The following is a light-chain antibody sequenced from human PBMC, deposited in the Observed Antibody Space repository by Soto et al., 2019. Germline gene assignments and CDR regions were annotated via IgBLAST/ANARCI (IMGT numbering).Light chain of an antibody. CDR2: SNN. Sequence: QSVLTQPPSASWTPRQRVTISFSGRSSKNGTNTFHWYQQLPGTAPKVLIYSNNQRPSGVPDRFSGSKSGTSASLAISGLQSEDEADYYCAAWDESLAAEVFGPGTKVTVL. J-gene: IGLJ1*01. CDR3: AAWDESLAAEV. V-gene: IGLV1-44*01. CDR1: SSKNGTNT.